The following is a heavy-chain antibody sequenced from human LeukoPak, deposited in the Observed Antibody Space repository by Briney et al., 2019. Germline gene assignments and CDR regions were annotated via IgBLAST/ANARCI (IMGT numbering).Heavy chain of an antibody. J-gene: IGHJ4*02. CDR3: ARVRNSGFRYVDS. CDR2: ISAYNGNT. V-gene: IGHV1-18*01. Sequence: ASVKVSCKASGYTFSDHYIEWVRQAPGQGLEWVGWISAYNGNTNYAQKLQGRVTITTDTSTSTAYMDLRSLRSDDTAVYYCARVRNSGFRYVDSWGQGTLVTVSS. D-gene: IGHD5-12*01. CDR1: GYTFSDHY.